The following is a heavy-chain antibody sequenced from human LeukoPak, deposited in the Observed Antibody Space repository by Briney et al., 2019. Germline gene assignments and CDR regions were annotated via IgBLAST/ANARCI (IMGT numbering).Heavy chain of an antibody. Sequence: SETLSLTCTVSGGSISSSSYYWGWIRQPPGKGLEWIGSIYYSGSTYYNPSLKSRVTISVDTSKNQFSLKLSSVTAADTAVYYCARSDYYDSSRLGYFDYWGQGTLVTVSS. CDR1: GGSISSSSYY. V-gene: IGHV4-39*07. D-gene: IGHD3-22*01. J-gene: IGHJ4*02. CDR2: IYYSGST. CDR3: ARSDYYDSSRLGYFDY.